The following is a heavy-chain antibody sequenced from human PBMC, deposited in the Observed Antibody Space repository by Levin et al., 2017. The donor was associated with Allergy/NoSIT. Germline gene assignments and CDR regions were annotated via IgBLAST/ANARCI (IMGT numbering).Heavy chain of an antibody. D-gene: IGHD2-8*02. CDR1: GFTFSTYY. V-gene: IGHV3-48*01. CDR2: IDSISSTI. J-gene: IGHJ4*02. Sequence: QSGGSLRLSCAASGFTFSTYYMNWVRQAPGKGLEWVSYIDSISSTIYYADSVKGRFAISRDNAKNSLYLQMNSLRAEDTAVYYCARDFWSRLDYWGQGTLVTVSS. CDR3: ARDFWSRLDY.